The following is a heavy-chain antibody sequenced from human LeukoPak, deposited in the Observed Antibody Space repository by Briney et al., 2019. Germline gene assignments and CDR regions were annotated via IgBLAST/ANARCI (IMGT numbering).Heavy chain of an antibody. V-gene: IGHV1-18*01. D-gene: IGHD2-2*01. Sequence: GASVKVSCKASGYTFTSYGISWVRQAPGQGLEWMGWISAYNGNTNYAQKLQGRATMTTDTSTSTAYMELRSLRSDDTAVYYCARGATSHFYYYGMDVWGQGTTVTVSS. CDR1: GYTFTSYG. CDR3: ARGATSHFYYYGMDV. J-gene: IGHJ6*02. CDR2: ISAYNGNT.